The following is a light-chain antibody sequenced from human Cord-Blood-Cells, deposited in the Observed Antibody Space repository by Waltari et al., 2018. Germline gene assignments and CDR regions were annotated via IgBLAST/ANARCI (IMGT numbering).Light chain of an antibody. Sequence: DIVMTQSPDSLVVSLGERGTINCKSSQSVLYSSNNKNYLAWYNQKPGQPPKLLIYWASTRESGVPDRFSCSGSGTDFTLTISSLQAEDVAVYYCQQYYSTPQTFGQGTKVEIK. J-gene: IGKJ1*01. CDR2: WAS. V-gene: IGKV4-1*01. CDR3: QQYYSTPQT. CDR1: QSVLYSSNNKNY.